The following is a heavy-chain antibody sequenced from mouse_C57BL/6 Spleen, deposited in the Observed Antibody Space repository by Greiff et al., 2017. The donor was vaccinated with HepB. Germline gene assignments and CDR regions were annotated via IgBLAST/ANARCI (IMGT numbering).Heavy chain of an antibody. Sequence: VQLQQSGAELAKPGASVKLSCKASGYTFTSYWMHWVKQRPGQGLEWIGYINPSSGYTKYNQKFKDKATLTADKSSSTAYMQLSSLTYEDSAVYYCARFIPRDYYAMDYWGQGTSVTVSS. CDR2: INPSSGYT. D-gene: IGHD1-2*01. CDR1: GYTFTSYW. J-gene: IGHJ4*01. CDR3: ARFIPRDYYAMDY. V-gene: IGHV1-7*01.